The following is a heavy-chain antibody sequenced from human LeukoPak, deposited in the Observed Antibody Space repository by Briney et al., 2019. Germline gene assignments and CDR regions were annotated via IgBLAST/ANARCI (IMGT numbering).Heavy chain of an antibody. V-gene: IGHV3-23*01. Sequence: PGGSLRLSCAASGFTFSNYVMGWVRQPPGAGLQWVSVISGSGITTYYARSVKGRFTISRDNSKNTLYLQMNNLRAEDTAIYYCAKTGRYSSSSRGYFDYWGQGTLVTVSS. CDR1: GFTFSNYV. J-gene: IGHJ4*02. CDR3: AKTGRYSSSSRGYFDY. D-gene: IGHD6-6*01. CDR2: ISGSGITT.